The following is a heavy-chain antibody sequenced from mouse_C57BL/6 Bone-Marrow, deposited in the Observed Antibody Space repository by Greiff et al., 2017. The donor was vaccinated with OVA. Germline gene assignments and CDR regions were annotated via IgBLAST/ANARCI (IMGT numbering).Heavy chain of an antibody. Sequence: QVQLKQPGAELVRPGSSVKLSCKASGYTFTSYWMHWVKQRPIQGLEWIGNIDPSDSETHYNQKFKDKATLTVDKSSSTAYMQLSSLTSEDSAVYYCASGDDYDGGYFDVWGTGTTVTVSS. J-gene: IGHJ1*03. V-gene: IGHV1-52*01. CDR3: ASGDDYDGGYFDV. D-gene: IGHD2-4*01. CDR1: GYTFTSYW. CDR2: IDPSDSET.